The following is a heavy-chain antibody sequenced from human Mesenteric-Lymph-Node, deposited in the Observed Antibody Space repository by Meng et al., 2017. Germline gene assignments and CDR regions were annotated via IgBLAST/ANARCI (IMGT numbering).Heavy chain of an antibody. CDR1: GWYFSVYY. Sequence: HKCGDGGLKRWGYQSVHGVVCGWYFSVYYWRWFRQPPGEGLEWIGDINNSGNTNYITSLKIRLIISIDTSPNKFALKLSSVPAADPAVYYCARERDGPLDPWGQGDLVTVSS. V-gene: IGHV4-34*01. CDR2: INNSGNT. CDR3: ARERDGPLDP. J-gene: IGHJ5*02. D-gene: IGHD1-1*01.